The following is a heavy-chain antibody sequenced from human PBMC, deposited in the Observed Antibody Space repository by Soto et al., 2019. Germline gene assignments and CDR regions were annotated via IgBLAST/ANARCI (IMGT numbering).Heavy chain of an antibody. D-gene: IGHD2-15*01. Sequence: PSQTLSLTCDISGDSVSSNSAAWHWIRQSPSRGLEWLGRAYYRSKWYIEYAVSVKSRVIINPDTSKNQFSLQLNSVTPEDTAVYYCACRSSTPKYYFAFWGQGTLLTVSS. V-gene: IGHV6-1*01. CDR1: GDSVSSNSAA. J-gene: IGHJ4*02. CDR2: AYYRSKWYI. CDR3: ACRSSTPKYYFAF.